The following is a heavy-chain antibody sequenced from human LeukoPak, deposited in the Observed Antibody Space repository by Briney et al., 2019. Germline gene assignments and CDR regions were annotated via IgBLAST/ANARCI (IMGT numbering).Heavy chain of an antibody. Sequence: GGSLRLSCAASGFNVSNNYMSWVRQAPGKGLEWVSLIYSGGSTYYADSVKGRFTISRDNSKNTLYLQMNSLRAEDTAVYYCATYSSLDYWGQGTLVTVSS. V-gene: IGHV3-53*01. J-gene: IGHJ4*02. CDR1: GFNVSNNY. CDR2: IYSGGST. D-gene: IGHD3-22*01. CDR3: ATYSSLDY.